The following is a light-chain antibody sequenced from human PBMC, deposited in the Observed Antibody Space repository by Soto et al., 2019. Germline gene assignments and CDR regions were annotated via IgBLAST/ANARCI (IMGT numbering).Light chain of an antibody. CDR1: QSISSY. CDR2: GAS. Sequence: DIQMTQSPSSLSASVGDRVTITCRASQSISSYLNWYQQRPGKAPKVLIYGASTLQSGVPSRFSGSGSGTEFTLTIRSLQPEAFAPYSCQQGYSISWTFGQGTKVDIK. V-gene: IGKV1-39*01. J-gene: IGKJ1*01. CDR3: QQGYSISWT.